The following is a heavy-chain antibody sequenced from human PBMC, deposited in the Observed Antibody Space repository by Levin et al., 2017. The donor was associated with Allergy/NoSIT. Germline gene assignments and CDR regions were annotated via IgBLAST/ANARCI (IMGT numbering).Heavy chain of an antibody. Sequence: PGGSLRLSCAASGFTFSDYWMNWVRQAPGKGLEWVANIKQDGSEKYYVDSVKGRFTISRDNAKNSLYLQMNSLRAEDTAVYYCASRVFLDYWGQGTLVTVSS. V-gene: IGHV3-7*01. CDR3: ASRVFLDY. D-gene: IGHD3-3*01. CDR2: IKQDGSEK. J-gene: IGHJ4*02. CDR1: GFTFSDYW.